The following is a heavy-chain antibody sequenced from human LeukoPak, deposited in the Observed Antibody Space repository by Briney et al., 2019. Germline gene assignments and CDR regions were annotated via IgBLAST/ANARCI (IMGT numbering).Heavy chain of an antibody. D-gene: IGHD3-10*01. Sequence: PGRSLRLSCAASGITFSNYGMHWVRQAPGKGPEWVALISYDGSHKYYSDSVKGRFTISRDNSKNTLYLEMNSLRAEDTAVYYCAKDIGSYYDYWGQGILVTVSS. V-gene: IGHV3-30*18. CDR3: AKDIGSYYDY. J-gene: IGHJ4*02. CDR2: ISYDGSHK. CDR1: GITFSNYG.